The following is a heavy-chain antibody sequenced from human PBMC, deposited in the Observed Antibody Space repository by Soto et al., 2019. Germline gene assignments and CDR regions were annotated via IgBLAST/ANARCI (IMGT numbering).Heavy chain of an antibody. CDR2: ISAYNGNT. CDR3: ARGVSGWYLSFSGYFDY. CDR1: GYTFTSYG. D-gene: IGHD6-19*01. Sequence: GASVKVSCKASGYTFTSYGISWVRQAPGQGLEWMGWISAYNGNTNYAQKLRGRVTMTTDTSTSTAYMELRSLRSDDTAVYYCARGVSGWYLSFSGYFDYWGQGTLVTVSS. J-gene: IGHJ4*02. V-gene: IGHV1-18*01.